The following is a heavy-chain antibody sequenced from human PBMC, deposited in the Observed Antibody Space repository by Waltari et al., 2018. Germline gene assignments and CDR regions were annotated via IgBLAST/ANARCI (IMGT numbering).Heavy chain of an antibody. CDR2: IYTSGST. J-gene: IGHJ4*02. CDR3: ARDQLNDYGDPSVIDY. CDR1: RRPTTSYY. Sequence: QVQLQESGPGLVKPSATLPLPCTVPRRPTTSYYCTWIRPPTGKGLEWIGRIYTSGSTNYNPSLKSRVTMSVDTSKNQFSLKLSSVTAADTAVYYCARDQLNDYGDPSVIDYWGQGTLVTVSS. V-gene: IGHV4-4*07. D-gene: IGHD4-17*01.